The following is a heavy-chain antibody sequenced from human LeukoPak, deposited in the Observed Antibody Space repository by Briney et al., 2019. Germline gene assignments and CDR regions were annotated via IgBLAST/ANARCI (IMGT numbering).Heavy chain of an antibody. D-gene: IGHD2-2*01. CDR3: ARSGYCTSTSCLNGRGAFDI. CDR2: ISYSSNTI. J-gene: IGHJ3*02. Sequence: GGSLRLSCAASGFTFSTHSMNWVRQAPGKGLEWVSYISYSSNTIYYADSVKGRFTISRDNAKNALYLQVNSLRAEDTAVYFCARSGYCTSTSCLNGRGAFDIWGQGTMVTVSS. CDR1: GFTFSTHS. V-gene: IGHV3-48*04.